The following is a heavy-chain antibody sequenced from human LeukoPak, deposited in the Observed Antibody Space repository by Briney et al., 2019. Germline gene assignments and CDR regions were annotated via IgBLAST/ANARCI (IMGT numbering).Heavy chain of an antibody. V-gene: IGHV3-74*01. Sequence: PGGSLRLSCAASGVTLSSYWMHWVRQAPGKGLVWVSRINSDGTSTTYADPVKGRFTISRDTAKNSLYLQVNSLRAEDTAVYYCARVHGDGYNSRYFDYWGQGTLVTVSS. CDR3: ARVHGDGYNSRYFDY. J-gene: IGHJ4*02. D-gene: IGHD5-24*01. CDR2: INSDGTST. CDR1: GVTLSSYW.